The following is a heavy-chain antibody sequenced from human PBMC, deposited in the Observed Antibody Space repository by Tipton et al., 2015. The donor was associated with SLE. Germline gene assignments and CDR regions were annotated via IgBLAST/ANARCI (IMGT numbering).Heavy chain of an antibody. CDR1: GGSFSGYY. CDR3: AKNSGSYYFDD. Sequence: TLSLTCAVYGGSFSGYYWSWIRQPPGKGLEWIGDINHSGSANYNPSLKSRVTISVDTSKNQFSLKLSSVTAADTALYYCAKNSGSYYFDDWGQGTLVTVSS. CDR2: INHSGSA. J-gene: IGHJ4*02. D-gene: IGHD3-10*01. V-gene: IGHV4-34*01.